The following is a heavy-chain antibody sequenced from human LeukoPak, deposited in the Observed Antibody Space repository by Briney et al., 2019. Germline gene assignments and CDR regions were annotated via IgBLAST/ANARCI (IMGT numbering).Heavy chain of an antibody. CDR3: AKELYYCSGGSCHTGDYYGMDV. CDR1: GFTFSSYG. D-gene: IGHD2-15*01. V-gene: IGHV3-30*18. Sequence: GGSLRLSCAASGFTFSSYGMHWVRQAPGKGLEWVAVISYDGSNKYYADSVKGRFTISRDNSKNTLYLQMNSLRAEDTAVYYCAKELYYCSGGSCHTGDYYGMDVWGQGTTVTVSS. J-gene: IGHJ6*02. CDR2: ISYDGSNK.